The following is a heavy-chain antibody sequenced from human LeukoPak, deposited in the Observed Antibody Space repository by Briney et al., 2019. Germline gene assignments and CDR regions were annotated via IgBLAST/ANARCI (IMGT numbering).Heavy chain of an antibody. CDR2: ISPYSGGT. J-gene: IGHJ4*02. CDR3: ARGGDRIAAAATFDY. CDR1: GYTFIDYY. D-gene: IGHD6-13*01. V-gene: IGHV1-2*02. Sequence: ASVKVSCKASGYTFIDYYIHWVRQAPGQGLEWMGWISPYSGGTNYAQSFQGRVTMTRDTSIATAYMELSRLRSDDTAVYYCARGGDRIAAAATFDYWGQGTLVTVSS.